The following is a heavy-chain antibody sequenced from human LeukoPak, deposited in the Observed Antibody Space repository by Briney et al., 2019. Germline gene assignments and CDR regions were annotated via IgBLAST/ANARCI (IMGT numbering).Heavy chain of an antibody. CDR2: INPDGSGK. CDR3: ASKQGDY. J-gene: IGHJ4*02. CDR1: GFTFNSYW. Sequence: GGSLRLSCAASGFTFNSYWMIWVRQAPGKVLEWVANINPDGSGKNYVDSVKGRFTISRDNAKKALYLQMNSLRAEDTAVYYCASKQGDYWGQGTLVTVSS. V-gene: IGHV3-7*01.